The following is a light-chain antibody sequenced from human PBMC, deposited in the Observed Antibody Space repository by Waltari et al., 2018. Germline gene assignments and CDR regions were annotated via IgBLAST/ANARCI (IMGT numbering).Light chain of an antibody. Sequence: SSELTQDPAVSVALGQTVRITCQGDSLRTYSADWYQQRPGQAPILVLFSTDDRPSGIPDRFSGSSSRDTASLPITGTQAEDEADYYCASRDPTANAVVFGGGTKLTVL. CDR3: ASRDPTANAVV. J-gene: IGLJ2*01. V-gene: IGLV3-19*01. CDR1: SLRTYS. CDR2: STD.